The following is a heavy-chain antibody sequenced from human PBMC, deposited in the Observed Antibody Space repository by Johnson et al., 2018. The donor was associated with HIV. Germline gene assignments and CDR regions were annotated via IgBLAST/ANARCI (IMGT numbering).Heavy chain of an antibody. Sequence: MLLVESGGGLVQPGGSLRLSCAASGFTFSSYWMSWVRQAPGKGLEWVANIKQDGSEKYYVDSVKGRFTISRDNAKNSLYLQMNCLRAEDTAVYYCARESDSSGYYSDAFDIWGQGTMVTVSS. D-gene: IGHD3-22*01. V-gene: IGHV3-7*05. CDR2: IKQDGSEK. CDR3: ARESDSSGYYSDAFDI. CDR1: GFTFSSYW. J-gene: IGHJ3*02.